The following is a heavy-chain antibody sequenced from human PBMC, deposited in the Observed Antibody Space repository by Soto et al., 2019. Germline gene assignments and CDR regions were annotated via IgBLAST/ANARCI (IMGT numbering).Heavy chain of an antibody. CDR2: ISWDGGST. V-gene: IGHV3-43*01. CDR3: AKDVGYCSSTSCLLGYYGMDV. Sequence: PGGSLRLSCAASGFTFDDYTMHWVRQAPGKGLGWVSLISWDGGSTYYADSVKGRFTISRDNSKSSLYLQMNSLRTEDTALYYCAKDVGYCSSTSCLLGYYGMDVWGQGTTVTVSS. D-gene: IGHD2-2*01. CDR1: GFTFDDYT. J-gene: IGHJ6*02.